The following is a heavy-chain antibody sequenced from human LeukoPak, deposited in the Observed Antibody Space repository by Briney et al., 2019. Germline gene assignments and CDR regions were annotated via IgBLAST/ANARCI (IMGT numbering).Heavy chain of an antibody. D-gene: IGHD6-19*01. V-gene: IGHV1-69*13. CDR3: AKDARRTFGLSSGLYRGSYYFDY. Sequence: EASVKVSCKASGGTFSSYAISWVRQAPGQGLEWMGGLIPTFGTAHYAQKFQGRVTITADESTSTAYMELSSLRSEDTAVYYCAKDARRTFGLSSGLYRGSYYFDYWGQGTLVTVSS. J-gene: IGHJ4*02. CDR2: LIPTFGTA. CDR1: GGTFSSYA.